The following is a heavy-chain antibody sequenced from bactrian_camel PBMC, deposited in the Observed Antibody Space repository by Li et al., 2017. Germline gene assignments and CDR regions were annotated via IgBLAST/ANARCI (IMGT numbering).Heavy chain of an antibody. D-gene: IGHD4*01. CDR1: APSYIRYC. J-gene: IGHJ4*01. CDR2: MTGGARAT. CDR3: AADARACTIASACGDKCFNY. Sequence: VQLVESGGGSVQAGGSLRVSCVASAPSYIRYCMAWFRQVPGKEREAVAAMTGGARATNYGNFVSGRFTISQDNDKNILFLQMNSLNTEDTAMYYCAADARACTIASACGDKCFNYWGQGTQVTVS. V-gene: IGHV3-3*01.